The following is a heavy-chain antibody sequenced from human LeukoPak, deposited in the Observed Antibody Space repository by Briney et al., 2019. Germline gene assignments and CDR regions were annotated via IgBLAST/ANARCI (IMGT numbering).Heavy chain of an antibody. CDR2: ISYSGGYT. V-gene: IGHV3-23*01. D-gene: IGHD5-18*01. J-gene: IGHJ4*02. CDR3: AKGGPRNSYGYLDY. Sequence: TGGSLRLSCAASGFTFSSYAMSWVRQAPGKGLEWVSAISYSGGYTYYADSVKGRFTISRDNSKNTVYLQMDILRADDTAVYYCAKGGPRNSYGYLDYWGQGTPVTVSS. CDR1: GFTFSSYA.